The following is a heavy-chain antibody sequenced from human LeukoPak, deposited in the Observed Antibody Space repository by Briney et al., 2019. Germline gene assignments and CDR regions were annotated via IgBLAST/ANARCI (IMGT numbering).Heavy chain of an antibody. CDR2: IYSGGST. V-gene: IGHV3-66*01. D-gene: IGHD3-3*01. Sequence: PGGSLRLSCAASGFTVSSNNMSWVRQAPGKGLEWVSVIYSGGSTYYADSVKGRFTISRDNSKNTLYLQMNSLRAEDTAVYYCACANEGMVINYWGQGTLVTVSS. CDR3: ACANEGMVINY. CDR1: GFTVSSNN. J-gene: IGHJ4*02.